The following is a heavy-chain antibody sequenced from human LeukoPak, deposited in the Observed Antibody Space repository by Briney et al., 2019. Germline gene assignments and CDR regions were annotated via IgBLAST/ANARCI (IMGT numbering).Heavy chain of an antibody. Sequence: SETLSLTCAVYGGSFSGYYWSWIRQPPGKGLEWIGEINHSGSTNYNPSLKSRVTISVDTSKNQFSLKLSSVTAADTAVYYCARVYYDSSGYYIRGGWFDPWGQGTLVTVSS. D-gene: IGHD3-22*01. CDR1: GGSFSGYY. CDR2: INHSGST. CDR3: ARVYYDSSGYYIRGGWFDP. J-gene: IGHJ5*02. V-gene: IGHV4-34*01.